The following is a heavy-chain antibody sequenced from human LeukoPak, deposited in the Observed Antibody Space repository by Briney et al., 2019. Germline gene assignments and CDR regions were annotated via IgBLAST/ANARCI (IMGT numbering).Heavy chain of an antibody. Sequence: GGSLRLSCAASGFTFSSYAMNWVRQAPGKGLEWVSAIRGSNGSTYYADSVQGRFTISSDNSKNTLYLQMNSLRAEDAAVYYCAKTLLGYSYGKLDYWGQGTLVTVSS. CDR2: IRGSNGST. CDR1: GFTFSSYA. J-gene: IGHJ4*02. CDR3: AKTLLGYSYGKLDY. V-gene: IGHV3-23*01. D-gene: IGHD5-18*01.